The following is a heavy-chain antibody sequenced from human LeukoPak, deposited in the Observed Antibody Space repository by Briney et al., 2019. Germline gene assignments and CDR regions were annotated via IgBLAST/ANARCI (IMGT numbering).Heavy chain of an antibody. CDR1: GGSFSGYY. CDR3: ARGRYSSSWYGYYYYMDV. Sequence: SETLSLTCAVYGGSFSGYYWSWIRQPPGKGLEWIGEINHSGSTNYNPSLKSRVTILVDTSKNQFSLKLSSVTAADTAVYYCARGRYSSSWYGYYYYMDVWGKGTTVTVSS. J-gene: IGHJ6*03. CDR2: INHSGST. D-gene: IGHD6-13*01. V-gene: IGHV4-34*01.